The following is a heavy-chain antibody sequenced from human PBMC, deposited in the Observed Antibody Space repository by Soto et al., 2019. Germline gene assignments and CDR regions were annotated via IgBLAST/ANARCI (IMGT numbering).Heavy chain of an antibody. J-gene: IGHJ6*02. CDR2: MNPNSGNT. V-gene: IGHV1-8*01. CDR1: GYTFTSYD. CDR3: ARGQKLYDFWGGYYAQTGMDV. Sequence: ASVKVSCKASGYTFTSYDINWVRQATGQGLEWMGWMNPNSGNTGYAQKFQGRVTMTRNTSISTAYMELSSVRSEDTAVYYCARGQKLYDFWGGYYAQTGMDVWGQGTTVTVSS. D-gene: IGHD3-3*01.